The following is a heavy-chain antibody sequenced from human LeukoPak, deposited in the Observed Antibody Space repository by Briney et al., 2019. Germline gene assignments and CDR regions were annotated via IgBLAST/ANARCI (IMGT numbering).Heavy chain of an antibody. Sequence: PGGSLRLSCAASGFTVSGNYMSWVRQAPGKGRGWVSVIYSGGSTYYADSVKGRFTISRDNSKNTLYLQMNSLRAEDTAVYYCARVRYSSGWSYYFDYWGQGTLVTVSS. CDR1: GFTVSGNY. D-gene: IGHD6-19*01. J-gene: IGHJ4*02. V-gene: IGHV3-66*01. CDR3: ARVRYSSGWSYYFDY. CDR2: IYSGGST.